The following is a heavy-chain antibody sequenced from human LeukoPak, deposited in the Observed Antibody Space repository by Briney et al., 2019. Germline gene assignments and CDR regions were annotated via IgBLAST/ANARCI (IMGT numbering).Heavy chain of an antibody. J-gene: IGHJ4*02. V-gene: IGHV3-66*01. CDR1: GFTFSSNY. CDR3: ARETHRMIALAGTDQDY. D-gene: IGHD6-19*01. CDR2: IYSGGST. Sequence: GGSLRLSCAASGFTFSSNYISSVRQAPGKGLEWVSVIYSGGSTYYADSVKGRFTISRDNSKSTLYLQMNSLRAEDTAMYYCARETHRMIALAGTDQDYWGQGTLVTVSS.